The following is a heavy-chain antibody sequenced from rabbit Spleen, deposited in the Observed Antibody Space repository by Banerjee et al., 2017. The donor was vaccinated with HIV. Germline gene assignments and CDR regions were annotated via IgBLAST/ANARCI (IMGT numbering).Heavy chain of an antibody. Sequence: QEQMEESGGGLVKPGASLTLTCTASGFSFSSSYWICWVRQAPGKGLEWIACSYASSSGSSDYASWAKGRFTISRTSSTTVTLQMTSLTAADTATYFCARSYYGSYGYGGCHLWGQGTLVTVS. J-gene: IGHJ3*01. D-gene: IGHD3-1*01. CDR1: GFSFSSSYW. CDR3: ARSYYGSYGYGGCHL. V-gene: IGHV1S45*01. CDR2: SYASSSGSS.